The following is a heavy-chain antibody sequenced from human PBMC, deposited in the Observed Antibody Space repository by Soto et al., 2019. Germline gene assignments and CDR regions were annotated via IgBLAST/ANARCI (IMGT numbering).Heavy chain of an antibody. CDR2: IYRDDDK. D-gene: IGHD1-26*01. CDR3: AHTAPSWHHWETVNY. J-gene: IGHJ4*02. V-gene: IGHV2-5*02. Sequence: QITLKESGPTLVKPTQTLTLTCTVSGFSLMTNGVGVGWFRQPPGKALEWLALIYRDDDKRYRPSLKSRVTITKDSSKNQVVPTMTNLDPVDTATYSCAHTAPSWHHWETVNYWGPGTLVSVS. CDR1: GFSLMTNGVG.